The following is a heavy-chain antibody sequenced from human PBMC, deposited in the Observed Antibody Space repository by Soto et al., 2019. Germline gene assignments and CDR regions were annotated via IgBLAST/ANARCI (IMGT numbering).Heavy chain of an antibody. J-gene: IGHJ4*02. CDR2: LVVGSGNT. CDR1: GFMFTSSA. CDR3: AKDLSLPVYYYDSSGCFDY. V-gene: IGHV1-58*01. Sequence: VASVKVSCKTSGFMFTSSAVQWVRQARGQRLEWIGWLVVGSGNTHYAQNFQERVTLTRDMSTGTAYMELSSLRAEDTALYYCAKDLSLPVYYYDSSGCFDYWGQGTLVTVSS. D-gene: IGHD3-22*01.